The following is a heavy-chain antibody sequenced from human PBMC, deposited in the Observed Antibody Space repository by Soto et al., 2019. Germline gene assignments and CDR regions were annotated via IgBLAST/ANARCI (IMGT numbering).Heavy chain of an antibody. Sequence: GGSLRLSCAASGFTFSRYSMNWVRQAPGKGLEWVSYISSSSSSIYYADSVKGRFTISRDNAKSSLYLQMNSLRDEDTAVYYCASAGRFLEPPSGYWGQGTQVTVSS. CDR2: ISSSSSSI. J-gene: IGHJ4*02. CDR1: GFTFSRYS. D-gene: IGHD3-3*01. CDR3: ASAGRFLEPPSGY. V-gene: IGHV3-48*02.